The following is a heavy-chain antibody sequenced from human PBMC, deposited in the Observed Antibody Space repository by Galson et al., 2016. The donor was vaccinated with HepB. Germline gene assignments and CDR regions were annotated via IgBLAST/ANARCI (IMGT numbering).Heavy chain of an antibody. Sequence: SLRLSCAASGFTFSEDWITWVRQAPGRGLEWVANIKPDGRETYYVDAVKGRFTISRDNSKNMLYLQMNSLRVEDSALYYCAKGTTRLGDNWGQGILVTVSS. J-gene: IGHJ4*02. CDR1: GFTFSEDW. CDR2: IKPDGRET. D-gene: IGHD4-11*01. CDR3: AKGTTRLGDN. V-gene: IGHV3-7*03.